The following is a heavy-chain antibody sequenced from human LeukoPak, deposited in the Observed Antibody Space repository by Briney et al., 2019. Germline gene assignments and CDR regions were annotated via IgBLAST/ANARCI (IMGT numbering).Heavy chain of an antibody. J-gene: IGHJ5*02. V-gene: IGHV3-30*02. CDR1: GFTFSSYG. CDR3: AKHEGAVAGTFWFDP. D-gene: IGHD6-19*01. Sequence: GGSLRLSCAASGFTFSSYGMHWVRQAPGKGLEWVAVIWYDGSNKYYADSVKGRFSISRDNSKNTMYLQMNSLRAEDTAVYYCAKHEGAVAGTFWFDPWGQGTLVTVSS. CDR2: IWYDGSNK.